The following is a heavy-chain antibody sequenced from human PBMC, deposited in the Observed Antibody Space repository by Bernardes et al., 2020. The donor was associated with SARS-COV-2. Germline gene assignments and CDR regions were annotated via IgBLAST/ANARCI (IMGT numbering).Heavy chain of an antibody. CDR1: GFSVGRDY. V-gene: IGHV3-66*01. J-gene: IGHJ3*01. Sequence: VSLRLSCAASGFSVGRDYMNWVRQSPGKGLEWVAVIYTDDATNHADSVKGRFTISRDTSKSTVYLQMNNLRADDTAVYFCARGAGTFDVWGPGTMVTVSS. CDR2: IYTDDAT. D-gene: IGHD6-19*01. CDR3: ARGAGTFDV.